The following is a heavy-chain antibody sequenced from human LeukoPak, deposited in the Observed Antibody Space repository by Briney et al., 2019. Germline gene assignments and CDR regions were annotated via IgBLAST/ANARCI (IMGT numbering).Heavy chain of an antibody. CDR3: ATTGGDIYYYYMDV. CDR2: IIPVLSTA. CDR1: GDTFSRYA. Sequence: SVKVSCKASGDTFSRYAISWVRQAPGQGLEWMGGIIPVLSTANYAQKFQDRVTITADESTSTTYMELSSLKSEDTAVYYCATTGGDIYYYYMDVWGKGTTVTIPS. D-gene: IGHD3-16*01. V-gene: IGHV1-69*01. J-gene: IGHJ6*03.